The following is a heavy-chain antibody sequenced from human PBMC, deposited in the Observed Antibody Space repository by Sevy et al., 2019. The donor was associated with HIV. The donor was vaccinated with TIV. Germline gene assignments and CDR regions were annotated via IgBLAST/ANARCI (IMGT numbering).Heavy chain of an antibody. J-gene: IGHJ6*02. CDR1: GYSFTSYW. D-gene: IGHD3-10*01. CDR2: IYPGDSDT. V-gene: IGHV5-51*01. Sequence: GESLKISCKGSGYSFTSYWIGWVRQMPGKGLEWMGIIYPGDSDTRYSPSFQGQVTISADKSISTAYLQWSSLKASDTAMYYCASGGGMVRGVINYYCYGMDLWGQGTTVTVSS. CDR3: ASGGGMVRGVINYYCYGMDL.